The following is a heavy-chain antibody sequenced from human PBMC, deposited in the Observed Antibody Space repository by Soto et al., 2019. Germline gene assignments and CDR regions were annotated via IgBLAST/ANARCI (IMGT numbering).Heavy chain of an antibody. CDR2: IYSGGST. Sequence: VGSLRLSCAGSGFTVSSNYMSWVRQAPVKGLEWVSVIYSGGSTYYADSVKGRFTISRDNSKNTLYLQMNSLRAEDTAVYYCARVGVSYCGGDCAPFDYWGQGTLVTVSS. J-gene: IGHJ4*02. D-gene: IGHD2-21*02. V-gene: IGHV3-53*01. CDR3: ARVGVSYCGGDCAPFDY. CDR1: GFTVSSNY.